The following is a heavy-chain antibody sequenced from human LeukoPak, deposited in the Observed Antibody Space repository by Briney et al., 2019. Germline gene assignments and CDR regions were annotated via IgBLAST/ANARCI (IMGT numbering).Heavy chain of an antibody. CDR1: GFTFSSYS. J-gene: IGHJ4*02. Sequence: AGGSLRLSCAASGFTFSSYSMNWVRQAPGKGLEWVSSISSSSSYIYYADSVKGRFTISRDNAKNSLYLQMSSLRAEDTAVYYCAKHIYYYGSGSYVVGFDYWGQGTLVTVSS. V-gene: IGHV3-21*01. CDR3: AKHIYYYGSGSYVVGFDY. CDR2: ISSSSSYI. D-gene: IGHD3-10*01.